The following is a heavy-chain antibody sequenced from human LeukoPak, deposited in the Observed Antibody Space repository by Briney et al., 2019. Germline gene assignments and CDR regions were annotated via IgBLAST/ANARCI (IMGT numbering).Heavy chain of an antibody. CDR2: IWYGGSNK. J-gene: IGHJ3*02. V-gene: IGHV3-30*02. CDR3: AKDSGYKGNAFDI. D-gene: IGHD3-22*01. Sequence: QPGGSLRLSCAASGFTFSSYGMHWVRQAPGKGLEWVAVIWYGGSNKYYADSVKGRFTISRDNSKNTLYLQMNSLRAEDTAVYYCAKDSGYKGNAFDIWGQGTMVTVSS. CDR1: GFTFSSYG.